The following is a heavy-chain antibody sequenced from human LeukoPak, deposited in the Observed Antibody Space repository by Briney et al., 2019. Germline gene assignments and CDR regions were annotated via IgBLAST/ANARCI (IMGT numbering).Heavy chain of an antibody. D-gene: IGHD6-19*01. J-gene: IGHJ6*03. CDR2: INPNSGGT. CDR1: GYTFTGYY. V-gene: IGHV1-2*06. Sequence: ASVKVSCKASGYTFTGYYMHWVRQAPGQGLEWMGRINPNSGGTNYAQKFQSRVTMTRDTSISTAYMELSRLRSDDTAVYYCARAPRRQWLVYYYYMDVWGKGTTVTVSS. CDR3: ARAPRRQWLVYYYYMDV.